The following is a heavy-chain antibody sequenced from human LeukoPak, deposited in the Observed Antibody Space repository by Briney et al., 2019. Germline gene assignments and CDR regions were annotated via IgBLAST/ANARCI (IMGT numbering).Heavy chain of an antibody. CDR3: ARDDSLRYFDWLLNWFDP. J-gene: IGHJ5*02. V-gene: IGHV3-21*05. D-gene: IGHD3-9*01. CDR1: GFTFSGYT. CDR2: ISPDSTQI. Sequence: GGSLRLSCAASGFTFSGYTMNWVRQAPGKGLEWVSYISPDSTQIYYADSVKGRFTISRDNAKNSLYLQMNSLRAEDTAVYYCARDDSLRYFDWLLNWFDPWGQGTLVTVSS.